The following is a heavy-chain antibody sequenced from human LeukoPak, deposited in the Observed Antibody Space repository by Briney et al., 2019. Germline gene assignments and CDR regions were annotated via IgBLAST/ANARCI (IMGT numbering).Heavy chain of an antibody. CDR2: INAGNGNT. J-gene: IGHJ4*02. CDR1: GYTFTSYA. V-gene: IGHV1-3*01. CDR3: ARGPRRDYDILTHSLDY. Sequence: ASVKVSCKASGYTFTSYAMHWVRQAPGQRLEWMGWINAGNGNTKYSQKFEGRVTITRDTSASTVYMELSSLRSEDTAVYYCARGPRRDYDILTHSLDYWGQGTLVTVSS. D-gene: IGHD3-9*01.